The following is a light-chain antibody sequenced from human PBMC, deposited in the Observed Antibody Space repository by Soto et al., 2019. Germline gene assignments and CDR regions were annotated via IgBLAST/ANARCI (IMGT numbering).Light chain of an antibody. V-gene: IGKV1-39*01. CDR1: QTVNTY. CDR2: AAS. Sequence: DIQMSQSPSSLSASLGDRVTITCRASQTVNTYLHWYQQKPGKAPKLLIYAASNLQSGVPSRFSGSGSGTNFTLSLNSLQPKDFATYYCQQGYSNPWTFGQGTKVDIK. CDR3: QQGYSNPWT. J-gene: IGKJ1*01.